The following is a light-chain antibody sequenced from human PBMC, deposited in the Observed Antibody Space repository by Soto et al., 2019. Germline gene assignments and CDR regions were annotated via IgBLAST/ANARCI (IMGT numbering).Light chain of an antibody. Sequence: DIQMTQSPSSLSASVGDRVTITCRASQSIGRSLNWYQKKPGKAPKLLIHAAFSLYSGVPSRFSGSGSGTDFTLTISSLQPEDFGDYYCQQSYSTPPDTFGQGTKLEIK. V-gene: IGKV1-39*01. CDR1: QSIGRS. J-gene: IGKJ2*01. CDR2: AAF. CDR3: QQSYSTPPDT.